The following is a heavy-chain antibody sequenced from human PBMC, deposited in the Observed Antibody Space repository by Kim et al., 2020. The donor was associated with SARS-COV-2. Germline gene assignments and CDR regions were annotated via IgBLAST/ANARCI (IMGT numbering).Heavy chain of an antibody. D-gene: IGHD6-19*01. CDR2: IYYSGST. V-gene: IGHV4-61*01. J-gene: IGHJ6*02. Sequence: SETLSLTCTVSGGSVSSGSYYWSWIRQPPGKGLEWIGYIYYSGSTNYNPSLKSRVTISVDTSKNQFSLKLSSVTAADTAVYYCARVAVADPYYYYGMDVWGQGTTVTVSS. CDR3: ARVAVADPYYYYGMDV. CDR1: GGSVSSGSYY.